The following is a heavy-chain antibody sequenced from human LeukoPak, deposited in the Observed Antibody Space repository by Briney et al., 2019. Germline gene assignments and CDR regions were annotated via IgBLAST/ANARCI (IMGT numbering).Heavy chain of an antibody. Sequence: GGSLRLSCAASGFTFSSYSMNWVRQAPGKGLEWVSGIYTNGRDTRYADSVKGRFTISRDNSKNTLYLQMHSLRVEDTAVYYCAHMVWEYVGGLDVWGQGTTVTVSS. D-gene: IGHD3-10*02. V-gene: IGHV3-23*05. CDR3: AHMVWEYVGGLDV. J-gene: IGHJ6*02. CDR2: IYTNGRDT. CDR1: GFTFSSYS.